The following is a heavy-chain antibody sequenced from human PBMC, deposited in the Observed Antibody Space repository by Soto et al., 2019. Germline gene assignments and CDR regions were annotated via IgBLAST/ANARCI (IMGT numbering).Heavy chain of an antibody. CDR3: ARSRGGYFDY. Sequence: SETLSLTCTVSGASLSSYYWSWIRQPPGKGLEWIGNIYYSGSTNYNPSLKSRVTISVDTSKNQFSLKLSSVTAADTAVYYCARSRGGYFDYWGQGTLVTVSS. J-gene: IGHJ4*02. V-gene: IGHV4-59*01. CDR1: GASLSSYY. CDR2: IYYSGST. D-gene: IGHD3-16*01.